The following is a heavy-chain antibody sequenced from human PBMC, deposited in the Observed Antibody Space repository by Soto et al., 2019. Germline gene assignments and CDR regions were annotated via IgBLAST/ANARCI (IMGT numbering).Heavy chain of an antibody. Sequence: SETLSLTCTVSGGSVSSGSHYWSWIRQPPGKGLEWLGYIYYSGYTNYNPSLKSRVTISVDTSENQFSLKLRSVTAADTDVYYCARGVYGDYDYWGQGTLVTVSS. D-gene: IGHD4-17*01. CDR3: ARGVYGDYDY. CDR2: IYYSGYT. V-gene: IGHV4-61*01. J-gene: IGHJ4*02. CDR1: GGSVSSGSHY.